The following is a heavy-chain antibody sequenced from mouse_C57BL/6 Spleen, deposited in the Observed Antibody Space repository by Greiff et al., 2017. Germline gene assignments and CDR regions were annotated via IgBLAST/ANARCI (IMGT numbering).Heavy chain of an antibody. CDR1: GFTFSSYT. CDR3: ARHVYYGSSYWYFDV. D-gene: IGHD1-1*01. Sequence: EVQLVESGGGLVKPGGSLKLSCAASGFTFSSYTMSWVRQTPEKRLEWVATISGGGGNNYYPDSVKGRFTISRDNAKNTLYLQMSSLRSEDTALYYCARHVYYGSSYWYFDVWGTGTTVTVSS. CDR2: ISGGGGNN. V-gene: IGHV5-9*01. J-gene: IGHJ1*03.